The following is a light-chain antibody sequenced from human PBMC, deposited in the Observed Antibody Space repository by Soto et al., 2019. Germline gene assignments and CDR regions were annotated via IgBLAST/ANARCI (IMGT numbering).Light chain of an antibody. CDR2: DAS. CDR1: HSISSW. V-gene: IGKV1-5*01. Sequence: DIQLTQSPSTLSASVGDRVTITCRASHSISSWLAWYQQKPGKAPKLLISDASSLESGVPSRISGSGSGTEFSLTICSLQPAQFATYYCPQYNSYSPGALTVGGGTKVEIK. CDR3: PQYNSYSPGALT. J-gene: IGKJ4*01.